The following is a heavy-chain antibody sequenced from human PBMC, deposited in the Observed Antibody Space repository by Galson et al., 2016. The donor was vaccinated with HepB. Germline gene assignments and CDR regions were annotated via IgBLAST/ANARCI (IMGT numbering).Heavy chain of an antibody. CDR3: ARTRGDYYSSRGYPTPDGFET. CDR1: RFTFSRYN. V-gene: IGHV3-21*01. Sequence: SLRLSCAASRFTFSRYNMNWVRQAPGKGLEWVSSISSTSVYIYHSDSVEGRFTISRDNAENSVYLQMNSLRAEDTDVYFCARTRGDYYSSRGYPTPDGFETWGQGTMVTVSS. J-gene: IGHJ3*02. CDR2: ISSTSVYI. D-gene: IGHD3-22*01.